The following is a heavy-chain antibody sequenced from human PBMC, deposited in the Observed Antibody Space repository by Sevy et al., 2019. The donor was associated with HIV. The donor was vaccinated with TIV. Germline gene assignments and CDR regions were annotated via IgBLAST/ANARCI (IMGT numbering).Heavy chain of an antibody. CDR1: GGSISSGNYY. D-gene: IGHD2-2*01. Sequence: SETLSLTCTVSGGSISSGNYYWSWIRQPAGKGLEWIGRIYTSGSTNYNPSLKSRVTISVDTSKNQFSLKLSSVTAADTSVYYCARESGDCSSTSCYEGVFDYWGQGTLVTVSS. V-gene: IGHV4-61*02. CDR3: ARESGDCSSTSCYEGVFDY. CDR2: IYTSGST. J-gene: IGHJ4*02.